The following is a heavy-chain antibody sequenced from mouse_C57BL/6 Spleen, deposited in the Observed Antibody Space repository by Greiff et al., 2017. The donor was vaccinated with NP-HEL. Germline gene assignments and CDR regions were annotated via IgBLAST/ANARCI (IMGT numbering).Heavy chain of an antibody. CDR2: ISDGGSYT. Sequence: EVQVVESGGGLVKPGGSLKLSCAASGFTFSSYAMSWVRQTPEKRLEWVATISDGGSYTYYPDNVKGRFTISRDNAKNNLYLQMSHLKSEDTAMYYCARDNDGYYVAWFAYWGQGTLVTVSA. CDR3: ARDNDGYYVAWFAY. J-gene: IGHJ3*01. V-gene: IGHV5-4*01. D-gene: IGHD2-3*01. CDR1: GFTFSSYA.